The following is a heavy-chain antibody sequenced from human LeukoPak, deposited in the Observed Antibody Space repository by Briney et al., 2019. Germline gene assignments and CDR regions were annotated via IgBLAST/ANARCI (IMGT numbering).Heavy chain of an antibody. V-gene: IGHV1-69*05. CDR1: GGTFSSYA. J-gene: IGHJ6*03. CDR3: ARSGGSGRGNYMDV. D-gene: IGHD2-15*01. CDR2: IIPIFGTA. Sequence: SVRVSCKASGGTFSSYAISWVRQAPGQGLEWMGGIIPIFGTANYAQKFQGRVTITTDESTSTAYMELSSLRSEDTAVYYCARSGGSGRGNYMDVWGKGTTVTVSS.